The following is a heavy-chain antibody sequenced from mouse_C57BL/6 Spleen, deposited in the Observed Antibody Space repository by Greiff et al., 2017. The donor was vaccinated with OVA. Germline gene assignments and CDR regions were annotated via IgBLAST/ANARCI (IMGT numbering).Heavy chain of an antibody. J-gene: IGHJ2*01. CDR1: GYTFTSYW. D-gene: IGHD1-1*01. Sequence: VQLQQPGAELVKPGASVKLSCKASGYTFTSYWMQWVKQRPGQGLEWIGEIDPSDSYTNYNQKFKGKATLTVDTSSSTAYMQLSSLTSEDSAVYYCARGGTTVVVHFDYWGQGTTLTVSS. CDR2: IDPSDSYT. CDR3: ARGGTTVVVHFDY. V-gene: IGHV1-50*01.